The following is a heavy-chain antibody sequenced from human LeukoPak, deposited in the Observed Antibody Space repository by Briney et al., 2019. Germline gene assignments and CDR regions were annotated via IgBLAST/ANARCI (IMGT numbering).Heavy chain of an antibody. D-gene: IGHD3-16*01. CDR2: IRKKPDGGTS. CDR3: AADYVRPVTFDY. Sequence: GGSLRLSCAASGFTFSDAWMNWVRQAPGKGLEWVGLIRKKPDGGTSDYAAPVKGRFTISRDDSRNTLFLQMNSLKTEDTAVYYCAADYVRPVTFDYWGQGTLVTASS. CDR1: GFTFSDAW. V-gene: IGHV3-15*01. J-gene: IGHJ4*02.